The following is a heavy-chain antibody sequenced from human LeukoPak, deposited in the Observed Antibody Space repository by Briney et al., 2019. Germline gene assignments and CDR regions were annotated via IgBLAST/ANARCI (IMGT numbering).Heavy chain of an antibody. CDR1: GFTFSSYS. Sequence: PGGSLRLSCAASGFTFSSYSMNWVRQAPGKGLEWVSYISSSRSTIYYADSVKGRFTISRDNAKNSLYLQMNSLRAEDTAVYYCAREYCSSTSCLCDYWGQGTLVTVSS. V-gene: IGHV3-48*01. CDR3: AREYCSSTSCLCDY. CDR2: ISSSRSTI. J-gene: IGHJ4*02. D-gene: IGHD2-2*01.